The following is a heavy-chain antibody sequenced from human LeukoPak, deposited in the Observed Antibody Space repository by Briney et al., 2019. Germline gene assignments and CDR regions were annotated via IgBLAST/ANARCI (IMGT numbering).Heavy chain of an antibody. CDR2: IKSKTDGGTT. J-gene: IGHJ3*01. V-gene: IGHV3-15*01. Sequence: GGSLRLSCAASGFSINYDWMSWVRQAPGKGLEWVGRIKSKTDGGTTEYAAPVKGRFTISRDDSRNTLYLQMCSLKSEDTAVYYCVRDQYCASSSCPGAFDLWGQGTVVTVSS. D-gene: IGHD2-2*01. CDR3: VRDQYCASSSCPGAFDL. CDR1: GFSINYDW.